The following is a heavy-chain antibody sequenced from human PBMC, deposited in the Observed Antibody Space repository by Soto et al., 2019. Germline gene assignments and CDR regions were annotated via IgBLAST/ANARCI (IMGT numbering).Heavy chain of an antibody. CDR1: GFTFSSYS. J-gene: IGHJ5*02. Sequence: EVQLVESGGGLVKPGGSLRLSCAASGFTFSSYSMNWVRQAPGKGLEWVSSISSSSSYIYYADSVKGRFTISRDNAKNSLYLQMISLRAEDTAVYYCARDRDYYGSGSFRWFDPWGQGTLVTVSS. D-gene: IGHD3-10*01. CDR3: ARDRDYYGSGSFRWFDP. V-gene: IGHV3-21*01. CDR2: ISSSSSYI.